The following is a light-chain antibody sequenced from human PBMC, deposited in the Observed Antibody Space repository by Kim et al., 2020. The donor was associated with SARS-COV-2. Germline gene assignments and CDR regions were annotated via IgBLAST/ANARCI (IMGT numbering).Light chain of an antibody. CDR3: QQYYSYPPVT. Sequence: AIRMTQSPSSLSASTGDRVTITCRASQGISSYLAWYQQKPGKAPKLLIYAASTLQSGVPSRFSGSGSGTDFTLTISCLQSEDFATYYCQQYYSYPPVTFGGGTKLEI. J-gene: IGKJ4*01. V-gene: IGKV1-8*01. CDR2: AAS. CDR1: QGISSY.